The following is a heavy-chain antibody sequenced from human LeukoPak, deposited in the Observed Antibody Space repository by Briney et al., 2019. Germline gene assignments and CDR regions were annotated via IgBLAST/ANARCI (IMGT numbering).Heavy chain of an antibody. CDR3: ARAGYSGYGPDFLDY. CDR2: ISSSSGYI. V-gene: IGHV3-21*01. CDR1: GFTFSSYS. Sequence: GGSLRLSRAASGFTFSSYSMNSVRPAPGKGLEWGSSISSSSGYIYYADSVKGRFTISRDNAKNTLYLQLNRLRAEDKAVYYCARAGYSGYGPDFLDYWGQGTLVTVSS. D-gene: IGHD5-12*01. J-gene: IGHJ4*02.